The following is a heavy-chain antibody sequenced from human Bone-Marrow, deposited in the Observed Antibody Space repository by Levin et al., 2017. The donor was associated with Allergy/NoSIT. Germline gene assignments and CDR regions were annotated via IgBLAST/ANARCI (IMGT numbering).Heavy chain of an antibody. V-gene: IGHV3-23*01. D-gene: IGHD2-15*01. CDR1: GFTFTSYA. Sequence: GGSLRLSCAASGFTFTSYAMTWVRQAPGKGLQWISTISNSGSETYYTGSVRGRFTVSRDNSKNMLYLQMNSLKDEDTAVYYCAKGCSGARCVRPSGWFDPWGQGTLVTVSS. CDR3: AKGCSGARCVRPSGWFDP. J-gene: IGHJ5*02. CDR2: ISNSGSET.